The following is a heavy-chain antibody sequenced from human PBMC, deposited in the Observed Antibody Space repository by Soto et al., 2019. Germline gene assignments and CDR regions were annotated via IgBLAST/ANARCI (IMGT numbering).Heavy chain of an antibody. CDR3: ARPPFYYDSSYSGY. Sequence: GGSLRLSCAASGFTFSDYYMSWIRQAPGKGLEWVSYISSSGSSIYYADSVKGRFTISRDNAKNSLYLQMNSLRAEDTAVYYCARPPFYYDSSYSGYWGQGTLVTVS. CDR2: ISSSGSSI. CDR1: GFTFSDYY. J-gene: IGHJ4*02. V-gene: IGHV3-11*01. D-gene: IGHD3-22*01.